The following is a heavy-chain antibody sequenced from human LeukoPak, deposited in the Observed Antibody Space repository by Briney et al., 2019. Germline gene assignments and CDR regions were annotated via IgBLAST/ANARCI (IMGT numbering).Heavy chain of an antibody. CDR2: IYTSGST. D-gene: IGHD1/OR15-1a*01. V-gene: IGHV4-4*09. Sequence: SETLALTCTGSCGSISSYHWSLIRQPPGEGLEGIGYIYTSGSTNYNPSLKSRVTTPADTSTAQFPLTLPSMTARDTAVYHCVRRRTSFQHWGQGTLVTVS. J-gene: IGHJ1*01. CDR3: VRRRTSFQH. CDR1: CGSISSYH.